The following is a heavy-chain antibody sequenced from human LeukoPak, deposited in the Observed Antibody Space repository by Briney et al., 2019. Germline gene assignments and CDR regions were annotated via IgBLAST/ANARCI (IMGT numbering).Heavy chain of an antibody. J-gene: IGHJ4*02. Sequence: GASVKVSCKASGYTSTGYYMHWVRQAPGQGLEWMGWINPNSGGTNYAQKFQGRVTMTRDTSISTAYMELSRLRSDDTAVYYCAPRSEYQLLSGFDYWGQGTLVTVSS. CDR2: INPNSGGT. CDR3: APRSEYQLLSGFDY. D-gene: IGHD2-2*01. V-gene: IGHV1-2*02. CDR1: GYTSTGYY.